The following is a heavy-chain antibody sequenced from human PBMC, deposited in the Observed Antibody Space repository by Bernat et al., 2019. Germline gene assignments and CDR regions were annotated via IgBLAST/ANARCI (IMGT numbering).Heavy chain of an antibody. D-gene: IGHD3-22*01. CDR2: ISGSGGST. Sequence: EVQLLESGGGLVQPGGSLRLSCAASGFTFSSYAMSWVRQAPGKGLEWVSAISGSGGSTYYADSVKGRFTISRDNSKNTLYLQMNSLRAEDTAVYYCARGEYYDSSGYSADYWGQGTLVTVSS. V-gene: IGHV3-23*01. CDR3: ARGEYYDSSGYSADY. J-gene: IGHJ4*02. CDR1: GFTFSSYA.